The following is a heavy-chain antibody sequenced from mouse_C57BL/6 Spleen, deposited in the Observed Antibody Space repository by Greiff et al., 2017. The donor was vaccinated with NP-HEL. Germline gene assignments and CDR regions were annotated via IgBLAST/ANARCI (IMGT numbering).Heavy chain of an antibody. V-gene: IGHV5-4*01. J-gene: IGHJ2*01. CDR3: ARDYSKKGAYYFDY. CDR1: GFTFSSYA. Sequence: EVQLVESGGGLVKPGGSLKLSCAASGFTFSSYAMSWVRQTPEKRLEWVATISDGGSYTYYPDNVKGRFTISRDNAKNNLYLQMSHLKSEDTAMYYCARDYSKKGAYYFDYWGQGTTLTVSS. CDR2: ISDGGSYT. D-gene: IGHD2-5*01.